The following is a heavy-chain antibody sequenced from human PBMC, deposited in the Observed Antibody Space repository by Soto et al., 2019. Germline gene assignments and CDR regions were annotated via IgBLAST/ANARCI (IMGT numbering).Heavy chain of an antibody. D-gene: IGHD4-17*01. CDR2: INKDGSDK. J-gene: IGHJ4*02. CDR3: ERDPDSGGPGVWLDC. Sequence: GSLRLSCTASGFSLSNYWMSWVRQAPGKGLEWVANINKDGSDKYYVDSLKGRFTISRDNAKNSLYLQMNSLRTEDTAIYYCERDPDSGGPGVWLDCWGQGT. CDR1: GFSLSNYW. V-gene: IGHV3-7*01.